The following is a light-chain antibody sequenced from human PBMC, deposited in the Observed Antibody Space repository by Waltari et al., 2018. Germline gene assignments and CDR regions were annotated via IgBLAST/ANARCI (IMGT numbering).Light chain of an antibody. CDR3: TSYITTRGDWV. CDR2: ESS. Sequence: QSTLTQHASVSGSPGQSITISCTGTSSDVGGYNLVSWHQQHPGKAPKLTIYESSHRPSGVSNRFSGYKSGNKASLTLSRLRAEDEADYYCTSYITTRGDWVFGGGTKLTVL. V-gene: IGLV2-14*01. CDR1: SSDVGGYNL. J-gene: IGLJ3*02.